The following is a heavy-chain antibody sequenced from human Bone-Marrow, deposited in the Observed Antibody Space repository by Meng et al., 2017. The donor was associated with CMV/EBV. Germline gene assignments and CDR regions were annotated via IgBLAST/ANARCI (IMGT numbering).Heavy chain of an antibody. V-gene: IGHV1-2*02. CDR3: ARSRELDLFDY. CDR1: GGTFSTYA. D-gene: IGHD1-7*01. Sequence: ASVKVSCKASGGTFSTYAITWVRQAPGEGLEWMGWINPNSGGTNYAQKFQGRVTMTRDTSISTAYMELSRLRSDDTAVYYCARSRELDLFDYWGQGTLVTVSS. J-gene: IGHJ4*02. CDR2: INPNSGGT.